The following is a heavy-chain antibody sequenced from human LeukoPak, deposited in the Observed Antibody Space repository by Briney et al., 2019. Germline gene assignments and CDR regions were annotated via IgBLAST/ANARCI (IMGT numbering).Heavy chain of an antibody. CDR1: GYTFTNYG. D-gene: IGHD5-24*01. CDR3: ARDRWLAFDY. Sequence: EASVKVSCKASGYTFTNYGISWVRQAPGQGLEWMGWINTYNGNTNYAQKFQGRVTMTTDTSTSTAYMELRSLRSDDTAVYYCARDRWLAFDYWGQGTLVTVSS. J-gene: IGHJ4*02. CDR2: INTYNGNT. V-gene: IGHV1-18*01.